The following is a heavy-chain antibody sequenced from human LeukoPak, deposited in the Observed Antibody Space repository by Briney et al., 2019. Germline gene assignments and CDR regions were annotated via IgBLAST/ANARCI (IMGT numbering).Heavy chain of an antibody. J-gene: IGHJ4*02. Sequence: PEGSLRLSCEVSGFTFSSYAMSWVRQAPGKGLEWLSGISTSGGTTYYADSLQGRFTISRDNSKNTLYLQMVSLRAEDTALYYCAKDLAAYSSSWYYFDKWGQGTLVTVSS. CDR1: GFTFSSYA. CDR3: AKDLAAYSSSWYYFDK. V-gene: IGHV3-23*01. CDR2: ISTSGGTT. D-gene: IGHD6-13*01.